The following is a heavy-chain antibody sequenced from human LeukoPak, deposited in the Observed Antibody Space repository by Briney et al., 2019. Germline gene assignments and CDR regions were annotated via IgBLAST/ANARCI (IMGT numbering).Heavy chain of an antibody. V-gene: IGHV3-30*02. CDR2: MRYDGSNE. CDR3: AKDYYGSGSLFDY. Sequence: GGSLRLSCAASGFTFRTYGMHWARQAPGKGLVWVAFMRYDGSNEYYADSVKGRFTISRDNSKNTLYLQMNSLRAEDTAVYYCAKDYYGSGSLFDYWGQGTLVTVSS. J-gene: IGHJ4*02. CDR1: GFTFRTYG. D-gene: IGHD3-10*01.